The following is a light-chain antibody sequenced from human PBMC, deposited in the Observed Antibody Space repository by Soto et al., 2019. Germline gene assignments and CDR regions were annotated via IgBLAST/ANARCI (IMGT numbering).Light chain of an antibody. CDR2: EAS. J-gene: IGKJ1*01. CDR1: QTISGW. CDR3: QQYHEYW. Sequence: DIQITQSPSTLSASVGDTVTITCRASQTISGWFAWYQQRPGKAPSLLIYEASNLENGVPSRFSGSGSGTDFTLTISGLQPDDFATYYCQQYHEYWFGQGTKVDIK. V-gene: IGKV1-5*03.